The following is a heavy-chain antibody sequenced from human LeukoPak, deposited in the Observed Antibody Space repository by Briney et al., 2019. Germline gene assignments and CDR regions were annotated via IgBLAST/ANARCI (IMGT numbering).Heavy chain of an antibody. D-gene: IGHD3-22*01. J-gene: IGHJ4*02. CDR1: GGTFTSYS. CDR3: ARDTYYDSSGYPG. V-gene: IGHV1-69*04. CDR2: IIPILGIA. Sequence: ASVKVSCKASGGTFTSYSISWVRQAPGQGLGWMGRIIPILGIANYAQKFQGRDTITADKSTSTAYRELSSLRSEDTAVYYCARDTYYDSSGYPGWGEGTLVSVSS.